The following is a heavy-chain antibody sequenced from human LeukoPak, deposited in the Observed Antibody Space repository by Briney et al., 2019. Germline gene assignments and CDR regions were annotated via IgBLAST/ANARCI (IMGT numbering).Heavy chain of an antibody. Sequence: GGSLRLSCAASGFTFSSYAMSWVRQAPGKGLEWVSAISGSGGSTYYADSVKGRFTISRDNAKNTLYLQMNSLRAEDTAVYFCAKRGVVIRVILVGFHKQAYYFDSWGQGALVTVSS. CDR1: GFTFSSYA. CDR3: AKRGVVIRVILVGFHKQAYYFDS. D-gene: IGHD3-10*01. V-gene: IGHV3-23*01. CDR2: ISGSGGST. J-gene: IGHJ4*02.